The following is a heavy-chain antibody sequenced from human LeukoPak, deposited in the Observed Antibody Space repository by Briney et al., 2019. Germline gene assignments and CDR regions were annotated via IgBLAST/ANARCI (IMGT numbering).Heavy chain of an antibody. CDR1: GGTFSSYA. Sequence: SVKVSCKASGGTFSSYAISWVRQAPGQGLEWMGGIIPIFGTANYAQKFQGRVTITADESTSTAYMELSSLRSEDTAVYYCARGPLSGSYYNLMEDWGQGTLVTVSS. J-gene: IGHJ4*02. CDR3: ARGPLSGSYYNLMED. V-gene: IGHV1-69*13. D-gene: IGHD3-10*01. CDR2: IIPIFGTA.